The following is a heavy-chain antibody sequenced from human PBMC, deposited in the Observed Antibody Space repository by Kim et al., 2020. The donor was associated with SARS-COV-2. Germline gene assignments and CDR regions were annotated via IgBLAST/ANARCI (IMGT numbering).Heavy chain of an antibody. Sequence: SETLSLTCAVYGGSFSGYYWSWIRQPPGKGLEWIGEINHSGSTNYNPSLKSRVTISVDTSKNQFSLKLSSVTAADTAVYYCARVMGIQPGSWGQGTLVTVSS. CDR1: GGSFSGYY. V-gene: IGHV4-34*01. D-gene: IGHD5-18*01. CDR2: INHSGST. CDR3: ARVMGIQPGS. J-gene: IGHJ5*02.